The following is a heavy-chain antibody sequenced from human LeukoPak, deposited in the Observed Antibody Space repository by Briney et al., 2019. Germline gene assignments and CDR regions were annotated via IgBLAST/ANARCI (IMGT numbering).Heavy chain of an antibody. J-gene: IGHJ4*02. CDR2: ISTSGDST. Sequence: GGFLRLSCAASGFTFSSQNMNWARQAPGKGLEWVAYISTSGDSTKYADSVEGRFTISRDNVENSLYLLMNSLRVDDTAVYYCVKNGWLDYWGQGIVVTVSS. CDR1: GFTFSSQN. CDR3: VKNGWLDY. D-gene: IGHD6-19*01. V-gene: IGHV3-21*01.